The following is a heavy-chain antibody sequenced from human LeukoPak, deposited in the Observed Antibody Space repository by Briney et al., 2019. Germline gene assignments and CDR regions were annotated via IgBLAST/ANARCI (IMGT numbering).Heavy chain of an antibody. Sequence: PGGSLRLSCAASGFTFSSYEMNWVRQAPGKGLEWVSYISSSGSTIYYADSVKGRFTISRDNAKNSLYLQMNSLRAEDTAVYYCARREWELLGGTIDYWGQGTLVTVSS. CDR3: ARREWELLGGTIDY. J-gene: IGHJ4*02. CDR1: GFTFSSYE. CDR2: ISSSGSTI. D-gene: IGHD1-26*01. V-gene: IGHV3-48*03.